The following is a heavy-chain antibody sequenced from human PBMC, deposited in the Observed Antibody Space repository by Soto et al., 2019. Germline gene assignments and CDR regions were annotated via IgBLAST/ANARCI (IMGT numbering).Heavy chain of an antibody. Sequence: GGSLRLSCAASGFTSGTYAMSWVRQAPGKGLEWVSSITGSGGTTDYADSVKGRFTISRDTSRNTLYLQMSRLSVDDTAIYYCAREYRTSSQFDYWGQGTLVTVSS. D-gene: IGHD6-6*01. CDR2: ITGSGGTT. V-gene: IGHV3-23*01. CDR1: GFTSGTYA. CDR3: AREYRTSSQFDY. J-gene: IGHJ4*02.